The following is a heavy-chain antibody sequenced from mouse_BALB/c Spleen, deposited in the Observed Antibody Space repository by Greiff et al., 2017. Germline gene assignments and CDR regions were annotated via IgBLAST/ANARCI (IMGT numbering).Heavy chain of an antibody. V-gene: IGHV1-4*01. J-gene: IGHJ3*01. CDR1: GYTFTSYT. Sequence: VQLQESGAELARPGASVKMSCKASGYTFTSYTMHWVKQRPGQGLEWIGYINPSSGYTNYNQKFKDKATLTADKSSSTAYMQLSSLTSEDSAVYYCARSGYGNGWFAYWGQGTLVTVSA. CDR2: INPSSGYT. D-gene: IGHD2-10*02. CDR3: ARSGYGNGWFAY.